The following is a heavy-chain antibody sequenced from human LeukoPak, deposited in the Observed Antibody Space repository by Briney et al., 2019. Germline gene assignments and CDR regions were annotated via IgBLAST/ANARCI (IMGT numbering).Heavy chain of an antibody. CDR1: GFTFSSYW. D-gene: IGHD6-13*01. J-gene: IGHJ6*03. V-gene: IGHV3-74*01. CDR2: INTDGSST. CDR3: ARDDHIAAKRNYYYMDV. Sequence: HPGGSLRLSCAASGFTFSSYWMHWVRQAPGKGLVWVSRINTDGSSTSYADSVKGRFTISRDNAKNTLYLQMNSLRAEDTAVYYCARDDHIAAKRNYYYMDVWGKGTTVTVSS.